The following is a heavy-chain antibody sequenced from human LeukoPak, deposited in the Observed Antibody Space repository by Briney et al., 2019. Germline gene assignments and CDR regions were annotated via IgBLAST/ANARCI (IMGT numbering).Heavy chain of an antibody. CDR2: IIPILGIA. D-gene: IGHD2-2*01. Sequence: ASVKVSCTASGGTVSSYTISWVRQAPGQGLEWMGRIIPILGIANYAQKFQGRVTITADKSTSTAYMELSSLRSEDTAVYYCASGPIVVVPAAIRYYGMDVWGQGTTVTVSS. J-gene: IGHJ6*02. CDR3: ASGPIVVVPAAIRYYGMDV. V-gene: IGHV1-69*02. CDR1: GGTVSSYT.